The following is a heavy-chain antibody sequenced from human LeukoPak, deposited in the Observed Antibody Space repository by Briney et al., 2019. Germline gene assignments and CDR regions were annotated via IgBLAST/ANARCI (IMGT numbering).Heavy chain of an antibody. V-gene: IGHV3-23*01. CDR3: ANSVRGSGWSDKFDY. J-gene: IGHJ4*02. Sequence: GGSLRLSCAAPGFTFSSYGMSWVRQAPGKGLEWVSAISGSGGSTYYADSVKGRFTISRDNSKNTLYLQMNSLRAEDTAVYYCANSVRGSGWSDKFDYWGQGTLVTVSS. CDR2: ISGSGGST. D-gene: IGHD6-19*01. CDR1: GFTFSSYG.